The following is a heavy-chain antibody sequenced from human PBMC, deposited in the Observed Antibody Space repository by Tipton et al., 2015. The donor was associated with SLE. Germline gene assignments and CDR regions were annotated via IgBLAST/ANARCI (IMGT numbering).Heavy chain of an antibody. CDR1: GGSISSHY. V-gene: IGHV4-4*08. D-gene: IGHD5-12*01. CDR2: IYTSGST. CDR3: ARGGGYSGS. Sequence: TLSLTCTVSGGSISSHYWSWIRQPPGKGLEWIGYIYTSGSTNYNPSLKSRVTTSVDTSKNQFSLKLSSVTAADTAVYYCARGGGYSGSWGQGTLVTVSS. J-gene: IGHJ4*02.